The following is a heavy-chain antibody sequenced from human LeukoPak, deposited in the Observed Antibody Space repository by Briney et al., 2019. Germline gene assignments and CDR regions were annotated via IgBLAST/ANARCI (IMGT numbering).Heavy chain of an antibody. J-gene: IGHJ4*02. Sequence: GXXLRLSGAASGFTFSSYGMQWDGQAQGRGGEGGACIWYDGSKKEYADYVKGRITICRENTKNKVYLQMNSLRAEDTAVYYCAKDRYVFDYWGQGTLVTVSS. CDR2: IWYDGSKK. CDR3: AKDRYVFDY. D-gene: IGHD1-1*01. CDR1: GFTFSSYG. V-gene: IGHV3-30*02.